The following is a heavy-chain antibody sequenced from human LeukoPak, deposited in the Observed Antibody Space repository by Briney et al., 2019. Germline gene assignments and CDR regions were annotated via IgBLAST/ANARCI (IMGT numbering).Heavy chain of an antibody. CDR3: AKEPRSIAAAVGWFDP. D-gene: IGHD6-13*01. V-gene: IGHV3-23*01. J-gene: IGHJ5*02. CDR2: ISGSGGST. Sequence: GGSLRLSCAASGFTFSSYAMSWVRQAPGKGLEWVSGISGSGGSTYYADSVKGRFTISRDNSKNTLHLQMNSLRAEDTAVYYCAKEPRSIAAAVGWFDPWGQGTLVTVSS. CDR1: GFTFSSYA.